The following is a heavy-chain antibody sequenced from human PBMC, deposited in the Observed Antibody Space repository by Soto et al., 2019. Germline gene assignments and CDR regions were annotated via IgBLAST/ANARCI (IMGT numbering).Heavy chain of an antibody. CDR3: AKSSVPHLLDYYYGMDV. Sequence: ASVKVSCKASGYTFTGYYMHWVRQAPGQGLEWMGWINPNSGGTNYAQKFQGWVTMTRDTSISTAYMELSRLRSDDTAVYYCAKSSVPHLLDYYYGMDVWGQGTTVTVSS. CDR2: INPNSGGT. D-gene: IGHD3-22*01. J-gene: IGHJ6*02. CDR1: GYTFTGYY. V-gene: IGHV1-2*04.